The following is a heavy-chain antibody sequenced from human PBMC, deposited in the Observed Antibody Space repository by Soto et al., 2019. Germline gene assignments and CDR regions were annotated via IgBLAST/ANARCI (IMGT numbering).Heavy chain of an antibody. CDR1: GYTFTSYD. J-gene: IGHJ6*02. CDR3: ARGYSNYVGYYYYGMDV. CDR2: MNPNSGNT. Sequence: ASVKVSCKASGYTFTSYDINWVRQATGQGLEWMGWMNPNSGNTGYAQKFQGRVTMTRNTSISTAYMELSSLRSEDTAVYYCARGYSNYVGYYYYGMDVWGQGTTVTVSS. D-gene: IGHD4-4*01. V-gene: IGHV1-8*01.